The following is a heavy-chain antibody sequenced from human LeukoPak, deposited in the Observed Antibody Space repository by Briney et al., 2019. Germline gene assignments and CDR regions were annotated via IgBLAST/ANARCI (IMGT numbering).Heavy chain of an antibody. CDR1: GGSISSSNW. CDR2: IYYAGDT. J-gene: IGHJ3*02. D-gene: IGHD5-12*01. Sequence: PSGTLSLTCAVSGGSISSSNWWGWVRQPPGKGLEWIGSIYYAGDTYYNPSLKSRVTMSIDTSKNQFSLKLSSVTAADTAVYYCATTYSGYDGGNAFDIWGQGTLVTVSS. V-gene: IGHV4-4*02. CDR3: ATTYSGYDGGNAFDI.